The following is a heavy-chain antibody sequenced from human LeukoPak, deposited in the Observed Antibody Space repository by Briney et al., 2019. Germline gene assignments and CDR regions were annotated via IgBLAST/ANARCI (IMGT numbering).Heavy chain of an antibody. J-gene: IGHJ3*02. CDR1: GYTFIDYF. V-gene: IGHV1-2*02. D-gene: IGHD1-7*01. CDR3: VRAVSGTLGGAFDI. CDR2: INPNSGVT. Sequence: GASVMVSCKASGYTFIDYFIHWMRQTPGQGLEWLGWINPNSGVTRYAQKFQDRVTMTRDTAAYMELSSLKSDDTAVYSCVRAVSGTLGGAFDIWGQGTAVTVSS.